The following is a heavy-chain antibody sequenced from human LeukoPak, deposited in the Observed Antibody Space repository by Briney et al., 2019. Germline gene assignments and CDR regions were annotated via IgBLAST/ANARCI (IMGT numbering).Heavy chain of an antibody. V-gene: IGHV4-34*01. CDR1: GGSFSVYY. CDR2: INHSGST. Sequence: SETQSLTCAVYGGSFSVYYWSWTRQPPGKGLEWIGEINHSGSTNYNPSLKSRVTISVDTSKNQFSLKLSSVTAADTAVYYCARIPLFGTMIAHYFDYWGQGTLVTVSS. J-gene: IGHJ4*02. CDR3: ARIPLFGTMIAHYFDY. D-gene: IGHD3-22*01.